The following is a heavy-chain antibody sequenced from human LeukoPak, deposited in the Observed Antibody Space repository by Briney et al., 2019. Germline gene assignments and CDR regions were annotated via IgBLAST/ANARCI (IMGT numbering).Heavy chain of an antibody. CDR3: AKHGSLDY. CDR2: ISYDGSNK. Sequence: GRSLRLFCAASGFTFSSYGMHWVRQAPGKGLEWVAVISYDGSNKYYADSVKGRFTISRDNSKNTLYLQMNSLRAEDTAVYYCAKHGSLDYWGQGTLVTVSS. D-gene: IGHD2-15*01. CDR1: GFTFSSYG. J-gene: IGHJ4*02. V-gene: IGHV3-30*18.